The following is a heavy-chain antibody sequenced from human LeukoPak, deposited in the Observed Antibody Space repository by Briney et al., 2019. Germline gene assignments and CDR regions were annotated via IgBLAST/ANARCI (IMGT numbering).Heavy chain of an antibody. Sequence: SVKVSSKASGGTFISYAISWVRQAPGQGLEWMGGIIPIFGTANYAQKFQGRVTITADESTSTAYMELSSLRSEDTAVYYCARRPVQWELLDYWGQGTLVTVSS. CDR1: GGTFISYA. V-gene: IGHV1-69*13. D-gene: IGHD1-26*01. CDR2: IIPIFGTA. J-gene: IGHJ4*02. CDR3: ARRPVQWELLDY.